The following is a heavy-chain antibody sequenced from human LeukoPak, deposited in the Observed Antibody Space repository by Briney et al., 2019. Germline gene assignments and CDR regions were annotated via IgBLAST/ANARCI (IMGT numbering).Heavy chain of an antibody. V-gene: IGHV3-23*01. CDR2: VTDSGAST. CDR1: GFIFSRDV. J-gene: IGHJ4*02. Sequence: PGGSLRLSCGASGFIFSRDVMSWVRQAPGKGLEWVSAVTDSGASTYYADSVKGRFTISRDNSKNTLYLQMNSLRAEDTAVYYCAKEGFDSWGQGTLVTVSS. CDR3: AKEGFDS.